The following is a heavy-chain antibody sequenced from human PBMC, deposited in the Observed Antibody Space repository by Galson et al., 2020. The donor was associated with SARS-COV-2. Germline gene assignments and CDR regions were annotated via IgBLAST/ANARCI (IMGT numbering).Heavy chain of an antibody. J-gene: IGHJ6*02. CDR3: ARDSVIAAAGTGYYYYGMDV. CDR1: GFTFSDYY. CDR2: ISSSGSTI. D-gene: IGHD6-13*01. Sequence: GSLRLSCAASGFTFSDYYMSWIRQAPGKGLEWVSYISSSGSTIYYADSVKGRFTISRDNAKNSLYLQMNSLRAEDTAVYYCARDSVIAAAGTGYYYYGMDVWGQGTTVTVSS. V-gene: IGHV3-11*01.